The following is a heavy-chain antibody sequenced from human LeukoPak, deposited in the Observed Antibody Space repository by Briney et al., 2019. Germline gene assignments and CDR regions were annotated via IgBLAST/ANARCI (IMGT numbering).Heavy chain of an antibody. D-gene: IGHD5-18*01. CDR3: ARLVDTAMVRYFGL. CDR2: IYYSGST. Sequence: PSETLSLTCTVSGGSISSYYWSWIRQPPGKGLEWIGYIYYSGSTNYNPSLKSRVTISVDTSKNQFSLKLSSVTAADTAVYYCARLVDTAMVRYFGLWGRGTLVTVSS. J-gene: IGHJ2*01. CDR1: GGSISSYY. V-gene: IGHV4-59*08.